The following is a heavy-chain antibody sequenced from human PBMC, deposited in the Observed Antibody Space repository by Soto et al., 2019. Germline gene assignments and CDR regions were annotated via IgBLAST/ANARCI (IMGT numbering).Heavy chain of an antibody. J-gene: IGHJ4*02. V-gene: IGHV4-30-2*01. CDR3: ARGAVAGFDY. CDR1: GVSISSGGYS. D-gene: IGHD6-19*01. CDR2: IYHSGST. Sequence: QLQLQESGSGLVKPSQTLSLTCAVSGVSISSGGYSWSWIRQPPGKGLEWMGYIYHSGSTYYNPCLMSRVTISVDRSKNLFSLKLRSVTAADTAVYYCARGAVAGFDYWGQGTLVTVSS.